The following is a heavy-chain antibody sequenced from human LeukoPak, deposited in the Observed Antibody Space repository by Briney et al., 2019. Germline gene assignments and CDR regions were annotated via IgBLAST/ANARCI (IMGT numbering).Heavy chain of an antibody. J-gene: IGHJ5*01. Sequence: GGSLRLSCAASGFTFNNYWMSWVRQAPGKGLEWVANIKQDGSVKNYVDYMEGRLTISRDNAKNSLCLQMNGLRAEDTAVYYCVRTSRSSSTDSWGQGTLVTVSS. CDR3: VRTSRSSSTDS. D-gene: IGHD6-6*01. CDR2: IKQDGSVK. V-gene: IGHV3-7*01. CDR1: GFTFNNYW.